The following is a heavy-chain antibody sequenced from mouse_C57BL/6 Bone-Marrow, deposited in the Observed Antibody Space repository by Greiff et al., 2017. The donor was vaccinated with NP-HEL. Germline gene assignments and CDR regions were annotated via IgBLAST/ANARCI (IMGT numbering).Heavy chain of an antibody. Sequence: VQLQQSGAELARPGASVKLSCKASGYTFTSYGISWVKQRTGQGLEWIGEIYPRRGNTYYNEKFKGKATRTADKSSSTAYMELRSLTSEDSAVYFCAREDFSFAYWGQGTLVTVSA. J-gene: IGHJ3*01. V-gene: IGHV1-81*01. CDR3: AREDFSFAY. CDR1: GYTFTSYG. CDR2: IYPRRGNT.